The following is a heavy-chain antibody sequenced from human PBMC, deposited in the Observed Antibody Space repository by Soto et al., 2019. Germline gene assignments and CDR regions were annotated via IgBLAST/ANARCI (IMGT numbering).Heavy chain of an antibody. J-gene: IGHJ6*02. D-gene: IGHD3-9*01. CDR3: ASAAYYDILTGYYYYGMDV. CDR1: GYTFTSYA. V-gene: IGHV1-3*01. Sequence: ASVKVSCKASGYTFTSYAMHWVRQAPGQRLEWMGWINAGNGNTKYSQKFQGRVNITRDTSASTAYMELSSLRSEDTAVYYCASAAYYDILTGYYYYGMDVWGQGTTVTVSS. CDR2: INAGNGNT.